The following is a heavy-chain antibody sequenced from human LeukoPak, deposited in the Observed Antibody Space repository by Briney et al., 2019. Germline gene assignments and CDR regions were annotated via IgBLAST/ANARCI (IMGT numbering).Heavy chain of an antibody. CDR1: GGSFSGYY. D-gene: IGHD2-2*01. V-gene: IGHV4-34*01. J-gene: IGHJ4*02. Sequence: PSETLSLTCAVSGGSFSGYYWSWIRQPPGKGLEWIGEINHSGSTNYNTSLTSRVTISVDTSKNQFSLKLSSVTAADTAVYYCASSSTSCCSFDYWGQGTLVTASS. CDR2: INHSGST. CDR3: ASSSTSCCSFDY.